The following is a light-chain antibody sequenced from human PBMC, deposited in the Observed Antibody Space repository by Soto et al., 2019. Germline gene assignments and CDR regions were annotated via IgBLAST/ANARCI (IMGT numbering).Light chain of an antibody. CDR3: LQDYNYPRT. CDR2: AAS. J-gene: IGKJ1*01. V-gene: IGKV1-6*01. Sequence: ATQMTQSPSSLSASVGDRITITCRASRDIGSDLGWYQQKPGKAPKLLIYAASSLQSGVPSRFSGSGSGTDFTLTISSLQPEDFATYYCLQDYNYPRTFGQGTKVDIK. CDR1: RDIGSD.